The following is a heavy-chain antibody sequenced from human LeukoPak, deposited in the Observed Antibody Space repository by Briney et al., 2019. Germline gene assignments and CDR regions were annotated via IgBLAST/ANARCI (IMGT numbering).Heavy chain of an antibody. CDR2: ISRRDDYT. J-gene: IGHJ1*01. Sequence: GGSLRLSCAASGFAFSSYAMSWVRQPPGKGLEWVSVISRRDDYTYYADSVKGRFTISRDNSKNTLYLQMNSLRAEDTAVYYCARVNDYGDYGDFQHWGQGTLVTVSS. D-gene: IGHD4-17*01. V-gene: IGHV3-23*01. CDR1: GFAFSSYA. CDR3: ARVNDYGDYGDFQH.